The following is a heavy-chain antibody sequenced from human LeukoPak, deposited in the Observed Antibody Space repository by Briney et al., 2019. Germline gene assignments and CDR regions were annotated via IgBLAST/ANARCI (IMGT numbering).Heavy chain of an antibody. D-gene: IGHD5-18*01. Sequence: GASVKVSCKASGYTFTSYYMHWVRQAPGQGMEWMGVINPSGSSTSYAQKFQGRVTITRDTSTSTVYMELSSLRSEDTAVYYCAREDTAMARYWGQGTLVTVSS. CDR2: INPSGSST. CDR1: GYTFTSYY. V-gene: IGHV1-46*01. CDR3: AREDTAMARY. J-gene: IGHJ4*02.